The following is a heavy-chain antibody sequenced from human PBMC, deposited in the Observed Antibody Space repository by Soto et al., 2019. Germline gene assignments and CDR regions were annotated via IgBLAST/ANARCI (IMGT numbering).Heavy chain of an antibody. D-gene: IGHD3-9*01. CDR1: GFTIKNYG. V-gene: IGHV3-30*03. CDR2: ISSDGNNK. J-gene: IGHJ4*02. CDR3: ARDRGLDWLLQDRFDS. Sequence: GGSLRLSCASSGFTIKNYGMHWVRQTPGKGLEWVAVISSDGNNKEYGDSAKGRFTISRDNSKNTLYLQMNNPRADDTAVYYCARDRGLDWLLQDRFDSWGQGTLVTVSS.